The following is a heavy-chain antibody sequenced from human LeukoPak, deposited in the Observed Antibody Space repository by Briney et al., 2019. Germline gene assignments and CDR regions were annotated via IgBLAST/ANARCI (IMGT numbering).Heavy chain of an antibody. D-gene: IGHD4-11*01. Sequence: SETLSLPCAVYGGSFTIYSWTWIRQPPGKSLEWVGEISPSGNTQYNPSLKSRVTISLDASRSQFYLKLNSVTAADTAVYYCARRVRSADYRLDYWGQGTLVTVSS. V-gene: IGHV4-34*01. J-gene: IGHJ4*02. CDR2: ISPSGNT. CDR3: ARRVRSADYRLDY. CDR1: GGSFTIYS.